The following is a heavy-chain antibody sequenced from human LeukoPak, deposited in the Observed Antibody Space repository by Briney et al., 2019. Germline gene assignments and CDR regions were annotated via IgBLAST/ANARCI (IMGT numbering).Heavy chain of an antibody. V-gene: IGHV3-74*01. D-gene: IGHD3-22*01. Sequence: GGSLRLSCAASGFTFNSYWMHWVRQAPGKGLVWVSHINGDGSYTNYADSMQGRFTISRDTAKNTLYLQMNSLRVDDTAVYYCARGFTYDSSGFYPTDYWGKGTLVAVSS. J-gene: IGHJ4*02. CDR1: GFTFNSYW. CDR2: INGDGSYT. CDR3: ARGFTYDSSGFYPTDY.